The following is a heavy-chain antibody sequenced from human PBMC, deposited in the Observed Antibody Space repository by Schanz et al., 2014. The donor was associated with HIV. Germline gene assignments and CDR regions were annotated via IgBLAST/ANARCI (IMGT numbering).Heavy chain of an antibody. CDR1: GFTFRNHA. CDR2: ISYDGKNK. Sequence: AQLLESGGGLVQPGGSLRLSCAASGFTFRNHAMHWVRQAPGKGLEWVAVISYDGKNKYYADSVKGRFTISRDNSQNTLYLQMNSLRVEDTALFYCARRRADQKTFDYWGQGALVTVSS. J-gene: IGHJ4*02. V-gene: IGHV3-30*04. D-gene: IGHD2-2*01. CDR3: ARRRADQKTFDY.